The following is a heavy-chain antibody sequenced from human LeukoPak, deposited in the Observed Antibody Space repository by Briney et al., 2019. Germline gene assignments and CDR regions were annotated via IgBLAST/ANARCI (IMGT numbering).Heavy chain of an antibody. Sequence: NPSQTLSLTCAVYGGSFRGYYWSWIRQPPGKGLEWIGEINHSGSTNYNPSLKSRVTISVDTSQNQFSLKLSSVPAADTAVYYCARISPITIFGVVIGFYFDYWGQGTLVTVSS. J-gene: IGHJ4*02. D-gene: IGHD3-3*01. V-gene: IGHV4-34*01. CDR2: INHSGST. CDR1: GGSFRGYY. CDR3: ARISPITIFGVVIGFYFDY.